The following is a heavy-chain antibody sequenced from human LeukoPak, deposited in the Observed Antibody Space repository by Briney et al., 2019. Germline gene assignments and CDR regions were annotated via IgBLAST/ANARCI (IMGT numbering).Heavy chain of an antibody. D-gene: IGHD3-9*01. J-gene: IGHJ5*01. V-gene: IGHV4-59*08. CDR2: IYYSGST. CDR3: ARLSNYGILTGNSWFDS. CDR1: GDSITSYY. Sequence: SETLSLTCTVSGDSITSYYWTWIRQPPGKALEWIGYIYYSGSTNCSPSLKSRVTISLDKSKTQFFLKLSSVAAADTAVYYCARLSNYGILTGNSWFDSWGQGTLVTVSS.